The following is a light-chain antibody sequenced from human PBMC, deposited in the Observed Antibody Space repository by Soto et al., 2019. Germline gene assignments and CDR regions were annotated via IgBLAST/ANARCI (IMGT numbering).Light chain of an antibody. CDR1: QSVSSN. CDR2: GAS. Sequence: EIGMTQSPATLSVSPGERATLSCRASQSVSSNLAWYQQKPGQAPRLLIYGASTRATGIPDRFSGSGSGTEFTLTISSLQSEDFAVYYCQQYNNWPPRVTFGPGTKVDNK. V-gene: IGKV3-15*01. CDR3: QQYNNWPPRVT. J-gene: IGKJ3*01.